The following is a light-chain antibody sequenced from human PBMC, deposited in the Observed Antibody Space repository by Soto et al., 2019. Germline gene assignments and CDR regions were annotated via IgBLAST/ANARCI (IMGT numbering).Light chain of an antibody. Sequence: QSALTQPASVSGSPGQSITISCTGTSSDVGGYNYVSWYQQQPGKAPKLMIYDVSNRPSGVSNRFSGSKSGNTASLTISGLQAEDEADYYCSSYTSSSTLVFGTGTKVTV. CDR2: DVS. CDR1: SSDVGGYNY. CDR3: SSYTSSSTLV. J-gene: IGLJ1*01. V-gene: IGLV2-14*01.